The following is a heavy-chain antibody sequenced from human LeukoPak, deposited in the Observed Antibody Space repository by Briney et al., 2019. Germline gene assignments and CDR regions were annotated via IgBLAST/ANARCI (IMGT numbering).Heavy chain of an antibody. CDR1: GYTFTSYY. CDR3: AREGQLGLDN. CDR2: INPSGSST. D-gene: IGHD1-1*01. Sequence: ASVKVSCKASGYTFTSYYMHWVRQAPGQGLEWMGLINPSGSSTSYAQKFQGRLSLTRDMSTSTDYMELSRLQFDDTAVYYCAREGQLGLDNWGQGTLVTVSS. V-gene: IGHV1-46*01. J-gene: IGHJ1*01.